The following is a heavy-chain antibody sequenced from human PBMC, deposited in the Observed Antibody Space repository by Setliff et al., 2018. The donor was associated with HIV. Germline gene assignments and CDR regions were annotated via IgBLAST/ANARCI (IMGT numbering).Heavy chain of an antibody. CDR2: INYDRITT. J-gene: IGHJ3*02. D-gene: IGHD6-19*01. CDR3: AREGATTAGFDI. Sequence: PGGSLRLSCGASGFTFTNYWMHWIRQVPGKGLVWVSRINYDRITTNYADFVQGRFTISRDNAKNTVYLQMNSLRVDDTAIYYCAREGATTAGFDIWDRGTMVTVSS. V-gene: IGHV3-74*01. CDR1: GFTFTNYW.